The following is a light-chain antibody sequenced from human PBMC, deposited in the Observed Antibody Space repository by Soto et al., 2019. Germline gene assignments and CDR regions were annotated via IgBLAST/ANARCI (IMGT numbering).Light chain of an antibody. V-gene: IGKV3-20*01. CDR1: QSVSSSY. CDR2: GAS. CDR3: QYFGSSPMYT. J-gene: IGKJ2*01. Sequence: EIVLTQSPGTLSLSPGERATLSCRASQSVSSSYLAWYQQKPGQAPRLLIYGASSRPTGIPDRFSGRASGTDFSLTISRLEPEDFAVYYCQYFGSSPMYTFGQGTKLEIK.